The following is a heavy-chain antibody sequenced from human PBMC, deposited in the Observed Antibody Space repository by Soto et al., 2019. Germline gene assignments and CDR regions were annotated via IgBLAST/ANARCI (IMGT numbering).Heavy chain of an antibody. J-gene: IGHJ6*02. CDR2: ISYDGSNK. D-gene: IGHD2-15*01. CDR3: AKSYILRSTPSGRVVPYLDV. Sequence: QVQLVESGGGVVQPGRSLRLSCAASGFTFSSYGMHWVRQAPGKGLEWVAVISYDGSNKYYADSVKGRFTISRDNSKNTLYLQMNSLRAEDTAVYYCAKSYILRSTPSGRVVPYLDVWGQGTTVTVSS. V-gene: IGHV3-30*18. CDR1: GFTFSSYG.